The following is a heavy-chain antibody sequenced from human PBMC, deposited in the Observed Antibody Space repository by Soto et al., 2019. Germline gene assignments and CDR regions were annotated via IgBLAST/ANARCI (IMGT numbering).Heavy chain of an antibody. D-gene: IGHD6-13*01. CDR2: ISGSGGST. Sequence: PGGSLRLSCAASGFTFSSYAMSWVRQAPWKGLEWVSAISGSGGSTYYADSVKGRFTISRDNSKNTLYLQMNSLRAEDTAVHYCAKDMYSSSWYSIRPFEYYFDYWGQGTLVTVST. J-gene: IGHJ4*02. CDR1: GFTFSSYA. V-gene: IGHV3-23*01. CDR3: AKDMYSSSWYSIRPFEYYFDY.